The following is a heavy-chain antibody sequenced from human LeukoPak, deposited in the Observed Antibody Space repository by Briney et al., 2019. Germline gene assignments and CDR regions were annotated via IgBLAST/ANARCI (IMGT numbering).Heavy chain of an antibody. Sequence: SETLSLTCTVSGGSISSGDYYWSWIRQPPGKGLEWIGYIYYSGSTYYNPSLKSRVTISVDTSKNQFSLKLSSVTAADTAVCYCARDLGYSSSGGGFDYWGQGTLVTVS. V-gene: IGHV4-30-4*08. J-gene: IGHJ4*02. CDR3: ARDLGYSSSGGGFDY. CDR2: IYYSGST. D-gene: IGHD6-13*01. CDR1: GGSISSGDYY.